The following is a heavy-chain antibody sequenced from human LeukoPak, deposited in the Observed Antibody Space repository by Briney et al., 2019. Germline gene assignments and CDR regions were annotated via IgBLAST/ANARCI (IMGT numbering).Heavy chain of an antibody. D-gene: IGHD6-13*01. Sequence: GGSLRLSCAASGFTFSSHAMHWVRQAPGKGLEWVSAISGSGGSTYYADSVKGRFTISRDNSKNTLYLQMNSLRAEDTAVYYCAKDRLAAAGPHDYWGQGTLVTVSS. CDR1: GFTFSSHA. V-gene: IGHV3-23*01. CDR3: AKDRLAAAGPHDY. CDR2: ISGSGGST. J-gene: IGHJ4*02.